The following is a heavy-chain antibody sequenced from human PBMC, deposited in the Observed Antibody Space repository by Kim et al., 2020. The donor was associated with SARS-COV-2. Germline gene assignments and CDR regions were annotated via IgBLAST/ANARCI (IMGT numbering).Heavy chain of an antibody. D-gene: IGHD2-15*01. CDR2: T. J-gene: IGHJ5*02. V-gene: IGHV3-23*01. CDR3: ANMVEGDWFDP. Sequence: TYYADSVKGRFTLSGNNSKNTLYLQMNSLRAEDTAIYYCANMVEGDWFDPWGQGTLVTVSS.